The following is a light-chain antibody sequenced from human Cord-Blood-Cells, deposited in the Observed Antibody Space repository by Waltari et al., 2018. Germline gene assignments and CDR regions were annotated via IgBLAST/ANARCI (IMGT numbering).Light chain of an antibody. Sequence: DIPMTQSPSTLSASVGDRVTITCRASQRISSWLAWYQQKPGKAPNLLIYDPSSLESGVPSRFSGSGSGTEFTLTISSLQPDDFATYYCQQYNSYWTFGQGTKLEIK. CDR3: QQYNSYWT. CDR2: DPS. V-gene: IGKV1-5*01. CDR1: QRISSW. J-gene: IGKJ2*01.